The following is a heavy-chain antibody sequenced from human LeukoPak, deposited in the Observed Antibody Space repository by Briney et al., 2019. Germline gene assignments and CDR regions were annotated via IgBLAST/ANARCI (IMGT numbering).Heavy chain of an antibody. CDR1: GYTLTELS. Sequence: ASVKVSCKVSGYTLTELSMHWVRQAPGQGLEWMGWMNPNSGNTGYAQKFQGRVTITRNTSISTAYMELSSLRSEDTAVYYCARGSYSSSADYWGQGTLVTVSS. D-gene: IGHD6-6*01. J-gene: IGHJ4*02. V-gene: IGHV1-8*03. CDR3: ARGSYSSSADY. CDR2: MNPNSGNT.